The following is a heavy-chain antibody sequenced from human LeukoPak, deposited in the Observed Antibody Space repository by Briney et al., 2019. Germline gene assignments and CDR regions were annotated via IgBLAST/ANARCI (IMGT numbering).Heavy chain of an antibody. D-gene: IGHD1-20*01. CDR2: INPNSGGT. CDR3: ARDDSNWNAESYWFDP. CDR1: GYTFTGYY. J-gene: IGHJ5*02. Sequence: ASVKVSCKASGYTFTGYYMHWVRQAPGQGLEWMGWINPNSGGTNYAQKFQGRVTMTRDTSISTAYMELSRLRSDDTAVHYCARDDSNWNAESYWFDPWGQGTLVTVSS. V-gene: IGHV1-2*02.